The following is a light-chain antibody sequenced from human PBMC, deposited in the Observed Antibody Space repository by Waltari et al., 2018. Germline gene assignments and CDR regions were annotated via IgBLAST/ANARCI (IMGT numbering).Light chain of an antibody. CDR2: DVI. CDR3: SSRRSGSTLV. J-gene: IGLJ3*02. V-gene: IGLV2-14*01. Sequence: QSALTQPASVSGSPGQSITVSCPGTTRDVGAYTSVFWYQQHPGQAPKLMIYDVIKRPSGVSDRFSGSKSGNTASLTISGLQAEDEADYYCSSRRSGSTLVFGGGTKVTVL. CDR1: TRDVGAYTS.